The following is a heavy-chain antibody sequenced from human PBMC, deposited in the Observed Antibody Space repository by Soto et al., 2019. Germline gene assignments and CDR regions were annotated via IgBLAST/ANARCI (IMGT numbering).Heavy chain of an antibody. CDR3: ARDFTAGATYYGPSYSAMDV. CDR2: IRYDGSNQ. CDR1: GLAYSSYG. Sequence: SRAESGLAYSSYGMQWIRQSPGKGLEWVAGIRYDGSNQYYADSVKGQFTISRDNSKNTLYMQMDSLRADDTAVYYCARDFTAGATYYGPSYSAMDVWGHGTTVTVSS. D-gene: IGHD1-26*01. J-gene: IGHJ6*02. V-gene: IGHV3-33*01.